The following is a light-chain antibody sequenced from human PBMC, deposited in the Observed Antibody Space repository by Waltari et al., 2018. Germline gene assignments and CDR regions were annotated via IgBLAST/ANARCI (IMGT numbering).Light chain of an antibody. CDR3: SSYTTSSAPGV. J-gene: IGLJ1*01. Sequence: QSALTQPASVSGSPGHSITFPCPGTDRDVGAYYFVSWYQQHPGKAPHLIIYEVSNRPSGISNRFSASKSGNTASLTISGLQAEDEADYYCSSYTTSSAPGVFGTGTRVTVL. CDR1: DRDVGAYYF. V-gene: IGLV2-14*01. CDR2: EVS.